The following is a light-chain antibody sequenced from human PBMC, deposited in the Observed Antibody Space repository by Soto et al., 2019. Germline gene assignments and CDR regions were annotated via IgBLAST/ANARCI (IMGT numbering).Light chain of an antibody. CDR2: GAS. Sequence: EIVLTQSPGTLSLSPGERAALSCRASQSVTSIYLDRYQQNPGHAPRLHISGASSRATGNPDRFSGSGSATDFTLTISRLEPEDFAVYYCQQYGSSPWTFGQGTKVDIK. CDR3: QQYGSSPWT. V-gene: IGKV3-20*01. J-gene: IGKJ1*01. CDR1: QSVTSIY.